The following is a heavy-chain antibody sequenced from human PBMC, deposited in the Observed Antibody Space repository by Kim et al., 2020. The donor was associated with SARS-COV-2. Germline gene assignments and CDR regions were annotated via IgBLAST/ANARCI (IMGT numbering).Heavy chain of an antibody. V-gene: IGHV3-11*01. Sequence: FTISRDNAKNSLYLQMNSLRAEDTAVYYCARVGPFNYDILTGYYLVWYFDYWGQGTLVTVSS. D-gene: IGHD3-9*01. CDR3: ARVGPFNYDILTGYYLVWYFDY. J-gene: IGHJ4*02.